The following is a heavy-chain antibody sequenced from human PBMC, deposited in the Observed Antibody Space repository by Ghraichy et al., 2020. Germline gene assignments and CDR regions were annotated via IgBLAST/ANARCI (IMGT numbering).Heavy chain of an antibody. V-gene: IGHV3-33*01. CDR3: ARVHYYYYMDV. CDR2: IWYDGSNK. Sequence: GESLNISCAASGFTFSSYGMHWVRQAPGKGLEWVAVIWYDGSNKYYADSVKGRFTISRDNSKNTLYLQMNSLRAEDTAVYYCARVHYYYYMDVWGKGTTVTVSS. CDR1: GFTFSSYG. J-gene: IGHJ6*03.